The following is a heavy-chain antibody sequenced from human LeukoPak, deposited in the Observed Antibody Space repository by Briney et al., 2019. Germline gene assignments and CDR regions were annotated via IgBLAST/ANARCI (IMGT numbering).Heavy chain of an antibody. CDR3: ARVYSSSWSDLYYYGMDV. CDR1: GFTFSSYG. V-gene: IGHV3-30*03. D-gene: IGHD6-13*01. J-gene: IGHJ6*02. CDR2: ISYDGSNK. Sequence: PGGSLRLSCAASGFTFSSYGMHWVRQAPGKGLEWVAVISYDGSNKYYADSVKGRFTISRDNSKNTLYLQMNSLRAEDTAVYYCARVYSSSWSDLYYYGMDVWGQGTTVTVSS.